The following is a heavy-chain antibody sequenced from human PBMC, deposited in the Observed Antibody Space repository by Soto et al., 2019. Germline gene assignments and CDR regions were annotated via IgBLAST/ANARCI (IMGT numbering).Heavy chain of an antibody. J-gene: IGHJ4*02. V-gene: IGHV1-18*01. CDR3: ARERKWEPLPY. CDR1: GYSFSRYG. D-gene: IGHD1-26*01. Sequence: QVQRVQSGAEVREPGASVKVSWKTSGYSFSRYGSTWVRQAPGQGLEWMGWINGNTGHTIYAMNLEDRLTISTDTSTSTAYMELRSLKADDTAVYYCARERKWEPLPYWGQGTLVTVSS. CDR2: INGNTGHT.